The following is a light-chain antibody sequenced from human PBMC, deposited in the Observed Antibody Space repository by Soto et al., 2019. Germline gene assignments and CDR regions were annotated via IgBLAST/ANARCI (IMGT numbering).Light chain of an antibody. J-gene: IGKJ3*01. CDR1: QGISNY. V-gene: IGKV1-27*01. CDR2: AAS. Sequence: DIQMTQSPSSLSAPVGDRVTITCRASQGISNYLAWYQQKPGKVPKLLIYAASTLQSGVPSRFSGSGSGTDFTLTISSLQPEDVATYYCQKYNSVFGPGTKLDIK. CDR3: QKYNSV.